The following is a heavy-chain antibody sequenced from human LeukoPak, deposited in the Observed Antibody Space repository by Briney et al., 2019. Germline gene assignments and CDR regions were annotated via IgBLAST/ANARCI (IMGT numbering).Heavy chain of an antibody. Sequence: SETLSLTCTVSGYSISSGYYWGWIRQPRGKGLGWIGSIYHSGRTYYNPSLKSRVTISVDTSKNQLSLKLSCVTAADTAVYYCATVLDEMSLYYFDYWGQGTLVTVSS. J-gene: IGHJ4*02. CDR1: GYSISSGYY. CDR3: ATVLDEMSLYYFDY. V-gene: IGHV4-38-2*02. CDR2: IYHSGRT.